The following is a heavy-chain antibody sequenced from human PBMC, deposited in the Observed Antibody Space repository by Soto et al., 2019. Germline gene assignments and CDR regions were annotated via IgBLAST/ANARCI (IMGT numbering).Heavy chain of an antibody. D-gene: IGHD2-2*01. CDR3: AKDALGQYQLPKGYYYYGMDV. CDR1: GFTFSSYG. Sequence: GGSVRLSCAASGFTFSSYGMHWVRQAPGKGLEWVAVISYDGSNKYYADSVKGRFTISRDNSKNTLYLQMNSLRAEDTAVYYCAKDALGQYQLPKGYYYYGMDVWGQGTTVTVSS. V-gene: IGHV3-30*18. J-gene: IGHJ6*02. CDR2: ISYDGSNK.